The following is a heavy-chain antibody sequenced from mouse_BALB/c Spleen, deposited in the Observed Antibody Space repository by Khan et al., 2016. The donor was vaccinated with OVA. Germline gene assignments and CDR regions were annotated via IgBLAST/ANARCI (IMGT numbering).Heavy chain of an antibody. CDR3: AGYLYDGYFDY. CDR1: GYSITSDYA. V-gene: IGHV3-2*02. Sequence: EVQLQESGPGLVKPSQSLSLTCTVTGYSITSDYAWNWIRQFPGNKLEWMGYISYSGSTSYNPSLKSRISITRDTSKNQFFLQLNSVTTEDTAAYYCAGYLYDGYFDYWGQGTTLTVSS. J-gene: IGHJ2*01. D-gene: IGHD2-3*01. CDR2: ISYSGST.